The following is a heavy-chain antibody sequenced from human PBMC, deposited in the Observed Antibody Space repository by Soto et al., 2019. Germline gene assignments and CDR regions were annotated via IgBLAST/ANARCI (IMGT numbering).Heavy chain of an antibody. J-gene: IGHJ3*02. CDR3: AAREEATIAFDI. CDR2: IYSGGST. D-gene: IGHD5-12*01. Sequence: GGSLRLSCAASGFTVSSNYMSWVRQAPGKGLEWVSVIYSGGSTYYTDTVKCRFTISRDNSKNKLYLQMNSLRAEDTAVYYWAAREEATIAFDIWGQGTMVTVSS. CDR1: GFTVSSNY. V-gene: IGHV3-53*01.